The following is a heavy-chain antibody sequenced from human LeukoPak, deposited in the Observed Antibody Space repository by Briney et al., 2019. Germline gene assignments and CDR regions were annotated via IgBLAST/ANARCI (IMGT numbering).Heavy chain of an antibody. CDR2: MNQDGSHI. D-gene: IGHD3-22*01. J-gene: IGHJ4*02. CDR1: GFTFSNYW. CDR3: ARDLVTTIVVPYDF. V-gene: IGHV3-7*01. Sequence: PGGSLRLSCAASGFTFSNYWMSWVRQAPGKGREWLANMNQDGSHIYYVDSVKGRFTISRDNAKNSLYLQLDSLRAEDTAVYYCARDLVTTIVVPYDFWGQGTLVTVSS.